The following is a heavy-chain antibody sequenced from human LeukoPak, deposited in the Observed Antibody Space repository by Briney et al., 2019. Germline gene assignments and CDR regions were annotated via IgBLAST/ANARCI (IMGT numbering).Heavy chain of an antibody. CDR1: GGSISSSSYY. D-gene: IGHD6-19*01. J-gene: IGHJ5*02. CDR3: ASVRGYSSGWYASGFDP. V-gene: IGHV4-39*07. CDR2: IYYSGST. Sequence: SETLSLTCTVSGGSISSSSYYWGWIRQPPGRGPEWIGSIYYSGSTNYNPSLKSRVTISLDTSKNQFSLKLTSVTAADTAVYYCASVRGYSSGWYASGFDPWGQGTLVTVSS.